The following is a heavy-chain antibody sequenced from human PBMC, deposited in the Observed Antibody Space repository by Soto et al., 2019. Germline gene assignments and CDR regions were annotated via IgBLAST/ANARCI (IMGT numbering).Heavy chain of an antibody. J-gene: IGHJ6*02. D-gene: IGHD3-10*01. CDR1: GYSFTKYW. CDR2: IYPGDSDT. V-gene: IGHV5-51*01. CDR3: AGGGVRGVITRTRDYYGMDV. Sequence: HGESLKISCKGSGYSFTKYWIGWVRQMPGKGLEWMGIIYPGDSDTRYSPSFQGQVTISADKSISTAYLQWSSLKASDTAMYYCAGGGVRGVITRTRDYYGMDVWGQGTTVTVSS.